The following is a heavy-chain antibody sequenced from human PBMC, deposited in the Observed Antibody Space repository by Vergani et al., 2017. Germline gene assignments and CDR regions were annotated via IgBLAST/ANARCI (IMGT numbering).Heavy chain of an antibody. Sequence: EVHLVESGGGLVQPGRSLRLSCSGSGFTLGDYAMTWVRQAPGKGLEWVANIKQDGSEKYYVDSVKGRFTISRDNAKNSLYLKMNSLRAEDTAVYYCARVRGGSWNDHIHWRQGTLVTVSS. J-gene: IGHJ4*02. CDR1: GFTLGDYA. D-gene: IGHD1-1*01. CDR3: ARVRGGSWNDHIH. V-gene: IGHV3-7*01. CDR2: IKQDGSEK.